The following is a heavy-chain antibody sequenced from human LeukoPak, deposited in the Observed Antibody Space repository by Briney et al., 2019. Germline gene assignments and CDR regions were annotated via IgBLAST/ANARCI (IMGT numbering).Heavy chain of an antibody. CDR1: GYSISSGYY. CDR2: IYYTGST. J-gene: IGHJ6*03. CDR3: ARLHYGGNYGYYYYYMDV. D-gene: IGHD4-23*01. Sequence: SETLPLTCTVSGYSISSGYYWGWIRQPPGKGLEWIGSIYYTGSTYYNPSLKSRVTISVDTSKNQFSLKLSSVTAADTAVYYCARLHYGGNYGYYYYYMDVWGKGTTVTISS. V-gene: IGHV4-38-2*02.